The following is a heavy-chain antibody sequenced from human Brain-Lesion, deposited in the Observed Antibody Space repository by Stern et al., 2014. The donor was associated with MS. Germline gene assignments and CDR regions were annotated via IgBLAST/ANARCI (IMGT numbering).Heavy chain of an antibody. D-gene: IGHD2-15*01. J-gene: IGHJ5*02. CDR3: AGEEDIRYCSGGSCTGNWFDP. V-gene: IGHV4-39*01. CDR2: LYYSGNT. Sequence: QVQLQESGPGLVKPSETLSLTCTVAGGSVSSTSYAWAWIRQPPGKGLEWIGTLYYSGNTYYSPSLQSRLTISLDTSKNQFSLQRRSGTAADTAVYYCAGEEDIRYCSGGSCTGNWFDPWGQGTLVTVSS. CDR1: GGSVSSTSYA.